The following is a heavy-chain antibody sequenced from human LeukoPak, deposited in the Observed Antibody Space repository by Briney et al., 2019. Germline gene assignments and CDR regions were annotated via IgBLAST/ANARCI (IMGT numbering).Heavy chain of an antibody. CDR3: ARAEHCSSTSCYPSTIHYFDY. V-gene: IGHV4-31*03. Sequence: SQTLSLTCTVSGGSISSGGYYWGWIRQHPGKGLEWIGYIYYSGSTYYNPSLKSRVTISVDTSKNQFSLKLSSVTAADTAVYYCARAEHCSSTSCYPSTIHYFDYWGQGTLVTVSS. CDR1: GGSISSGGYY. CDR2: IYYSGST. D-gene: IGHD2-2*01. J-gene: IGHJ4*02.